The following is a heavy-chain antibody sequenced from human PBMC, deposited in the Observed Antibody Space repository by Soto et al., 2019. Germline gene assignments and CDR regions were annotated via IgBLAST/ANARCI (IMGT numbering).Heavy chain of an antibody. V-gene: IGHV4-39*01. CDR1: GGSISSSSYY. Sequence: SETLSLTCTVSGGSISSSSYYWGWIRQSPGKGLEWIGSFYYSGSTYYSPSLRSRVTISGDTSRKQISLRLSSVTAADTAVYYCARISVASRYMDVWGKGTTVPVSS. J-gene: IGHJ6*03. D-gene: IGHD5-12*01. CDR2: FYYSGST. CDR3: ARISVASRYMDV.